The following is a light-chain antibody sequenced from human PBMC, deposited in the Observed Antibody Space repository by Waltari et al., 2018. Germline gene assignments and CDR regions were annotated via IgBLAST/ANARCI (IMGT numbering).Light chain of an antibody. CDR2: AAS. Sequence: DIQMTQSPSSLSASVGDRVTITCRASQSISSYLNWYQQKPGKAPKLLIYAASSLQSGVPSRFSGSGSGTDFTLKISRVTAEDVGIYYCMQSTQFRTFGGGTRVEIK. CDR3: MQSTQFRT. V-gene: IGKV1-39*01. J-gene: IGKJ4*01. CDR1: QSISSY.